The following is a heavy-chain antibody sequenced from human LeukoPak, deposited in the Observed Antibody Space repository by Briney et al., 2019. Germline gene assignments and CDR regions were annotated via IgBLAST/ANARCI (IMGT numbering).Heavy chain of an antibody. D-gene: IGHD4/OR15-4a*01. V-gene: IGHV3-48*03. J-gene: IGHJ4*02. CDR1: GFYFNIYE. CDR2: ISSSSSLV. Sequence: PGGSLRLSCAASGFYFNIYEMIWVRQAPGKEPEWLSYISSSSSLVEIAGSMKGRFAVSRDNAQKSLFLQMNGLKVEDTAMYYCARDSLHNYGGTGYGYYFDYWGQGAPVTVSS. CDR3: ARDSLHNYGGTGYGYYFDY.